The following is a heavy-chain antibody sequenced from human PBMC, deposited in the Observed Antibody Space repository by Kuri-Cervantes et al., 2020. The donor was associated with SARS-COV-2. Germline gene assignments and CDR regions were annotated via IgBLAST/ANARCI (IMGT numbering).Heavy chain of an antibody. CDR2: INHSGST. D-gene: IGHD3-22*01. CDR3: AGGGYYYDSSGYYYSSEYFQH. V-gene: IGHV4-34*01. J-gene: IGHJ1*01. CDR1: GGSFSGYY. Sequence: ESLKISCAVYGGSFSGYYWSWIRQPPGKGLEWIGEINHSGSTNYNPSLKSRVTISVDTSKNQFSLKLSSVTAADTAVYYCAGGGYYYDSSGYYYSSEYFQHWGQGTLVTVSS.